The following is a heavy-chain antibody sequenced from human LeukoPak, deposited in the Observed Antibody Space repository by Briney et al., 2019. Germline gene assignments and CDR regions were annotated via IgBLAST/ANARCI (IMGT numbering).Heavy chain of an antibody. J-gene: IGHJ4*02. CDR3: ARVLNYYDSSGYYFSY. Sequence: GRSLRLSCAASGFSFRTYGMHWVRQAPGKGLEWVAVISYDGSNKYYADSVKGRFTISRDNSKNTLYLQMNSLRAEDTAVYYCARVLNYYDSSGYYFSYWGQGTLVTVSS. CDR1: GFSFRTYG. CDR2: ISYDGSNK. D-gene: IGHD3-22*01. V-gene: IGHV3-30*03.